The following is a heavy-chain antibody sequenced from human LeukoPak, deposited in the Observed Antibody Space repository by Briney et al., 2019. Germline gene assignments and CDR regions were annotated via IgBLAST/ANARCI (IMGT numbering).Heavy chain of an antibody. CDR3: ARDRVGSGWPRPWYFEF. D-gene: IGHD6-19*01. CDR2: MNLNTGAT. V-gene: IGHV1-2*07. Sequence: ASVKVSCKPSGYTFTDYYLHWVRQAPGQALEWMGWMNLNTGATAYSHNFQGRVAMSRDTSIGTAYMDLSSLTSDDTAVYYCARDRVGSGWPRPWYFEFWGQGTLVTVSS. CDR1: GYTFTDYY. J-gene: IGHJ4*02.